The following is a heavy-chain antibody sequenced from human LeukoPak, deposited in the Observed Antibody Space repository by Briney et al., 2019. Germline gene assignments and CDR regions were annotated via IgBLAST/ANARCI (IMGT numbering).Heavy chain of an antibody. CDR3: ATHGVGSSWFGFDS. J-gene: IGHJ4*02. CDR2: MYPSDSDT. V-gene: IGHV5-51*01. Sequence: YWSWIRQPPGKGLEWMGIMYPSDSDTRYSPSFQDQVTISADKSISTAYLHWSSLKASDSAMYYCATHGVGSSWFGFDSWGQGTLVTVSS. D-gene: IGHD6-13*01. CDR1: YW.